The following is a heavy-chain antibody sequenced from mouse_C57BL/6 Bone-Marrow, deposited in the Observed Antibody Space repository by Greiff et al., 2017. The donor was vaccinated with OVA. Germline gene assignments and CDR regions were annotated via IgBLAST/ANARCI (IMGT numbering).Heavy chain of an antibody. J-gene: IGHJ1*03. V-gene: IGHV1-19*01. D-gene: IGHD2-12*01. CDR3: ARDYYSLTGYFDV. CDR2: INPYNGGT. CDR1: GYTFTDYY. Sequence: EVKLVESGPVLVKPGASVKMSCKASGYTFTDYYMNWVKQSHGKSLEWIGVINPYNGGTSYNQKFKGKATLTVDKSSSTAYMELNSLTSEDSAVYYCARDYYSLTGYFDVWGTGTTVTVSS.